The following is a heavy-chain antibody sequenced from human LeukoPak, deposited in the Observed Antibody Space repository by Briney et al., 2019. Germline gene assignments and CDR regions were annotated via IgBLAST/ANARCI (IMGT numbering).Heavy chain of an antibody. V-gene: IGHV3-48*03. CDR3: ANSPQKSTPYYYYMDV. D-gene: IGHD2-15*01. J-gene: IGHJ6*03. CDR2: ISSSGSTI. CDR1: GFTFSSYE. Sequence: GGSLRLSCAASGFTFSSYEMNWVRQAPGKGLEWVSYISSSGSTIYYADSVKGRFTISRDNAKNSLYLQMNSLRAEDTAVYYCANSPQKSTPYYYYMDVWGKGTTVTVSS.